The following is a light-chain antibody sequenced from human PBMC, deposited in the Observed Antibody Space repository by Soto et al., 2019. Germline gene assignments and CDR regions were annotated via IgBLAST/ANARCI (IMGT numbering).Light chain of an antibody. CDR2: GAS. J-gene: IGKJ5*01. Sequence: EIVMTQSPATLSVSPGERATLSCRASQSVSSNLGWYQQKPGQAPRLLIYGASTRATGIPARFSGSGSGTDFTLTISSLQSEDFAVYYCQQYNNWPSITFGQGTRLEIK. CDR3: QQYNNWPSIT. V-gene: IGKV3-15*01. CDR1: QSVSSN.